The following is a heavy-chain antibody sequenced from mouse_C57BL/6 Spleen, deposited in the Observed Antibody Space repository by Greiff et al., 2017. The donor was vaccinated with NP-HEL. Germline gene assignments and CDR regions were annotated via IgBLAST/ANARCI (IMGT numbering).Heavy chain of an antibody. CDR3: ARGGYGNYAAWFAY. CDR1: GYTFTGYW. D-gene: IGHD2-10*02. V-gene: IGHV1-9*01. CDR2: ILPGSGST. J-gene: IGHJ3*01. Sequence: VQLQESGAELMKPGASVKLSCKATGYTFTGYWIEWVKQRPGHGLEWIGEILPGSGSTNSNEKFKGKAQFTEDTSSNTAYVQLSSLTTEDSAIYYCARGGYGNYAAWFAYWGQGTLVTVSA.